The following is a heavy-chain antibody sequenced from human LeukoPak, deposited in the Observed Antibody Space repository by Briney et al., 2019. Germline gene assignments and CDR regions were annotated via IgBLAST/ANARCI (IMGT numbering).Heavy chain of an antibody. D-gene: IGHD3-9*01. Sequence: GASVKVSCKASGYTFTAYSMHWVRQAPGQGLEWMGWINPNSGGTNYAQKFQGRVTMTRDTSISTAYMELSRLRSDDTAVYYCARVAAVTKFRLGWFDPWGQGTLVTVSS. CDR3: ARVAAVTKFRLGWFDP. CDR1: GYTFTAYS. CDR2: INPNSGGT. V-gene: IGHV1-2*02. J-gene: IGHJ5*02.